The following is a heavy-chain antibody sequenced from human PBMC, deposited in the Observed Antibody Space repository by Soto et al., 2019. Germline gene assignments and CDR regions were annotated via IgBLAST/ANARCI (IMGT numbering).Heavy chain of an antibody. CDR3: AKGWMDV. J-gene: IGHJ6*02. Sequence: EVQLVESGGGLIQPGGSLRLSCAVSGLTVSSYAMSWVRQAPGEGLEWVSVIYASDSTHYADSVKGRFTISRGNSKNTLFLQMNSLRAEDTAVYYCAKGWMDVWGQGTTVTVS. CDR2: IYASDST. V-gene: IGHV3-53*01. CDR1: GLTVSSYA.